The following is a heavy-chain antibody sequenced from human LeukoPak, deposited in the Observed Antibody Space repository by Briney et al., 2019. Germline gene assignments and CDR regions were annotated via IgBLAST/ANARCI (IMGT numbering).Heavy chain of an antibody. CDR1: GGSLSSGSYY. D-gene: IGHD3-16*02. Sequence: SETLSLTCTVSGGSLSSGSYYWGWIRQPPGKGLEWIGYIYYSGITYYNLSLRSRFTISVDTSKNQFSLKVPSLTAADTAVYDCAKDGQSGFSFSPWAQGTLATASS. V-gene: IGHV4-30-4*08. CDR2: IYYSGIT. J-gene: IGHJ5*02. CDR3: AKDGQSGFSFSP.